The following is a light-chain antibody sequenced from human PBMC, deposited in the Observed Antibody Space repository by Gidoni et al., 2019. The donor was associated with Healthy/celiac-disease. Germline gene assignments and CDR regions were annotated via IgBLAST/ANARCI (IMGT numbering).Light chain of an antibody. CDR1: HGISNY. J-gene: IGKJ3*01. CDR3: QQYNSAPPST. CDR2: AAS. Sequence: DHQMTQSPSSLAASVGDRVTISCRASHGISNYLAWYQQKPGKVPKLLLYAASTLQSGVPSRFSGSRSGTDFTITISSLQHADVATYYCQQYNSAPPSTFGPGTKVEIK. V-gene: IGKV1-27*01.